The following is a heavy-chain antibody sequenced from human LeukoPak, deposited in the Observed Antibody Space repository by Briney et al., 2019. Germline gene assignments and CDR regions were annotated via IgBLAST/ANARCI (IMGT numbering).Heavy chain of an antibody. J-gene: IGHJ3*02. CDR3: ARDEGLYYYDSSGYYRNDAFDI. Sequence: PGGSLRLSCAASGFTFSSYSMNWVRQAPGKGLEWVSSISSSSSYIYYADSVKGRFTISRDNAKNSLYLQMNSLRAEDTAVYYCARDEGLYYYDSSGYYRNDAFDIWGQGTMVTVSS. V-gene: IGHV3-21*01. D-gene: IGHD3-22*01. CDR1: GFTFSSYS. CDR2: ISSSSSYI.